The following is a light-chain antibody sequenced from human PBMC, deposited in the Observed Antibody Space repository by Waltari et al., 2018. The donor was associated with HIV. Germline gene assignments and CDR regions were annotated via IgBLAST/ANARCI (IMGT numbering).Light chain of an antibody. CDR3: QQYGSSPTIT. CDR1: QSVSSRY. Sequence: EIVLTQSPGTLSLSPGERATLSCRASQSVSSRYLAWYQQKPGQAPRLLIYGATSRATGIPDRFSGSGSGTEFTLTISRLEPEDFAVYYCQQYGSSPTITFGQGTRLEIK. J-gene: IGKJ5*01. CDR2: GAT. V-gene: IGKV3-20*01.